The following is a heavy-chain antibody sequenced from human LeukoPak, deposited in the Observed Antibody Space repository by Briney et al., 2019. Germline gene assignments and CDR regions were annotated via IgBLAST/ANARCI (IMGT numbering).Heavy chain of an antibody. J-gene: IGHJ6*03. Sequence: SETLSLTCTVSGGSISSHYWSWIRQPPGKGLEWIGYIYYSGSTNYNPSLKSRVTISVDTSKNQFSLKLSSVTAADTAVYYCARDHGENSRAYYYYMDVWGKGTTVTVSS. D-gene: IGHD6-6*01. V-gene: IGHV4-59*11. CDR2: IYYSGST. CDR3: ARDHGENSRAYYYYMDV. CDR1: GGSISSHY.